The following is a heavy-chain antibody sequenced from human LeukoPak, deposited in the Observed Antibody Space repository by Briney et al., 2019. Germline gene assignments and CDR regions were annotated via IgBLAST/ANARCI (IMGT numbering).Heavy chain of an antibody. CDR1: GGSTSSYY. V-gene: IGHV4-59*01. CDR2: IYYSGST. D-gene: IGHD3-22*01. J-gene: IGHJ4*02. Sequence: SETLSLTCTVSGGSTSSYYWSWIRQPPGKGLEWIGYIYYSGSTNYNPSLKSRVTISVDTSKNQFSLKLSSVTAADTAVYYCARGRMPDYYDSSGYQRRFDYWGQGTLVTVSS. CDR3: ARGRMPDYYDSSGYQRRFDY.